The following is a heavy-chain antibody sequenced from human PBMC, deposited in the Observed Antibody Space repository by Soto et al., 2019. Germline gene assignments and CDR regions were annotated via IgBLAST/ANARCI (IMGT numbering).Heavy chain of an antibody. V-gene: IGHV3-23*01. J-gene: IGHJ4*02. CDR1: GFTFGSYA. Sequence: GGSLRLSCTASGFTFGSYAMTWVRQAPGKGPKWVSAITAGGDSTYYADSVQSRFTISRDNSRTTLYLQMNSLRAEDTAVYYCAKVGVRYCSGGSCYFHYWGQGT. CDR3: AKVGVRYCSGGSCYFHY. D-gene: IGHD2-15*01. CDR2: ITAGGDST.